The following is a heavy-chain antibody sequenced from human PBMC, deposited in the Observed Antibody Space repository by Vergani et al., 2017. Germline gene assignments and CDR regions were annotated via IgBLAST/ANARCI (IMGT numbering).Heavy chain of an antibody. Sequence: EVQLVESGGVVVQPGGSLRLSCAASGFTFDDYAMHWVRQAPGKGLEWVSLISWDGGSTYYADSVKGRFTISRDNSKNSLYLQMNSLRAEDTALYYCAKSAGSGSYYYYYYYMDVWGKGTTVTVSS. CDR1: GFTFDDYA. V-gene: IGHV3-43D*03. D-gene: IGHD6-19*01. CDR3: AKSAGSGSYYYYYYYMDV. CDR2: ISWDGGST. J-gene: IGHJ6*03.